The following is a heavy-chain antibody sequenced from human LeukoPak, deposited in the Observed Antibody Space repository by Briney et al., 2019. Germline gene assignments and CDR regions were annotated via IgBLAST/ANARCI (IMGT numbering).Heavy chain of an antibody. Sequence: SETLSLTCTVSGGSISSGGYYWSWIRQHPGKGLEWIGYIYYSGSTYYNPSLKSRVTISVDTSKNQFSLKLSSVTAADTAVYYCAADDYGDYILDYWGQGTLVTASS. D-gene: IGHD4-17*01. J-gene: IGHJ4*02. CDR2: IYYSGST. CDR3: AADDYGDYILDY. CDR1: GGSISSGGYY. V-gene: IGHV4-31*03.